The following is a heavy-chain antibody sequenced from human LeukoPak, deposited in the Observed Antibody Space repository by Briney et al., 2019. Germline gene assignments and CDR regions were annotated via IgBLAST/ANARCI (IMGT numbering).Heavy chain of an antibody. D-gene: IGHD5-12*01. Sequence: GGSLRLSCAASGFTFSSYAMHWVRQAPGKGLEWVAVISYDGSNKYYADSVKGRFTISRDNSKNTLYLQMNSLRAEDTAVYYCARGPSGYHNIGGQGTLVTVSS. CDR2: ISYDGSNK. V-gene: IGHV3-30*14. CDR3: ARGPSGYHNI. J-gene: IGHJ4*02. CDR1: GFTFSSYA.